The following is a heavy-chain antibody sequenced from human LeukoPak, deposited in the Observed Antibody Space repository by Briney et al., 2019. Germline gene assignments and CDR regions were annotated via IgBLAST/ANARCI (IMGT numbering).Heavy chain of an antibody. J-gene: IGHJ4*02. CDR2: ISSTSIYI. CDR1: GFAFSTYT. Sequence: GGSLRLSCAASGFAFSTYTINWVRQAPGKGLEWVSSISSTSIYIYYTDSVKGRFTISRDNAKSSLFLQMNSLSVEDTALCYCVRSGSFSSSSGIFDFSGQGTLVTVSS. CDR3: VRSGSFSSSSGIFDF. D-gene: IGHD6-6*01. V-gene: IGHV3-21*01.